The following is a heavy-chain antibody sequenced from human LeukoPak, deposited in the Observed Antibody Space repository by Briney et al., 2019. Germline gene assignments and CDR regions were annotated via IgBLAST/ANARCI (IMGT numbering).Heavy chain of an antibody. V-gene: IGHV3-7*03. CDR1: GFTFSNAW. CDR3: ARGGGLDV. CDR2: INHNGDVN. D-gene: IGHD3-16*01. Sequence: GGSLRLSCATSGFTFSNAWMNWARQAPGKGLEWVASINHNGDVNYYVDSVKGRFTISRDNAKNSLYLQMSNLRAEDTAVYFCARGGGLDVWGQGATVTVSS. J-gene: IGHJ6*02.